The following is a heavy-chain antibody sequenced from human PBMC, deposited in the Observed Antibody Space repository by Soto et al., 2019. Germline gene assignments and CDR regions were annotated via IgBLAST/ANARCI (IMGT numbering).Heavy chain of an antibody. V-gene: IGHV4-34*01. Sequence: LSLTCIISGGSFSGYYWGWIRQPPGKGLEWLGQINHSGSTHYNPSLESRVLISVDTSKNLFALNLTSVTAADTAVYYCARIKGLRRHGAVDIWGQGTRVTVSS. CDR3: ARIKGLRRHGAVDI. CDR2: INHSGST. J-gene: IGHJ3*02. D-gene: IGHD3-10*01. CDR1: GGSFSGYY.